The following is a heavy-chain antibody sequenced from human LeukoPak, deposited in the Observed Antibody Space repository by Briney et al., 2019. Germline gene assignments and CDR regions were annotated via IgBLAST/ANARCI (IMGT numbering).Heavy chain of an antibody. Sequence: GGSLRLSCAASGFTFRSYWMTWVRQAPGKGLEWVANIKQDGSEKYYVDSVKGRFTISRDNAKNSLYLQMNSLRAEDTAVYYCARDQRYCSSSSCPWEPFDYWGQGTLVTVS. V-gene: IGHV3-7*05. D-gene: IGHD2-2*01. CDR3: ARDQRYCSSSSCPWEPFDY. CDR2: IKQDGSEK. J-gene: IGHJ4*02. CDR1: GFTFRSYW.